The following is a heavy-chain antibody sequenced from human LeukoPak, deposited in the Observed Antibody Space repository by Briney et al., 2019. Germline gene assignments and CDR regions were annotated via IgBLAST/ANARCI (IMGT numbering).Heavy chain of an antibody. CDR2: AYFRSQWYN. Sequence: TSQTLSLTCAISGDSASSDRVAWNWIRQSPSRGLEWLGRAYFRSQWYNDYAVSVQSRISINPDTSKNQFSLQLSSVTAEDTAVYYCARSQTTVAFDYWGQGSLVTVSS. J-gene: IGHJ4*02. CDR3: ARSQTTVAFDY. D-gene: IGHD6-19*01. CDR1: GDSASSDRVA. V-gene: IGHV6-1*01.